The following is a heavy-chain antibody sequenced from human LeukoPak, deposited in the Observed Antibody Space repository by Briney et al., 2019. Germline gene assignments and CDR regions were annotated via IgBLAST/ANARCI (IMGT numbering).Heavy chain of an antibody. CDR2: IYYSGST. CDR3: ARGQITMVRGVSVYYYYYMDV. V-gene: IGHV4-59*01. Sequence: SETLSLTCTVSGGSISSYYWSWIRRPPGKGLEWIGYIYYSGSTNYNPSLKSRVTISVDTSKNQFSLKLSSVTAADTAVYYCARGQITMVRGVSVYYYYYMDVWGKGTTVTVSS. D-gene: IGHD3-10*01. CDR1: GGSISSYY. J-gene: IGHJ6*03.